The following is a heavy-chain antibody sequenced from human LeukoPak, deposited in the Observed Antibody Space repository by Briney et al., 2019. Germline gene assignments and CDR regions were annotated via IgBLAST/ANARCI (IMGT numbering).Heavy chain of an antibody. J-gene: IGHJ5*02. CDR2: FNPNSGDT. CDR1: GYTFTGYY. Sequence: GASVMVSCKASGYTFTGYYIHWVRQAPGQGLEWMGWFNPNSGDTNYAQKFQDRVTLTRDTSVSTAYLELTNLRSDDTAVYYCARPYGDYYNWFDPWGQGTLVTVSS. CDR3: ARPYGDYYNWFDP. D-gene: IGHD4-17*01. V-gene: IGHV1-2*02.